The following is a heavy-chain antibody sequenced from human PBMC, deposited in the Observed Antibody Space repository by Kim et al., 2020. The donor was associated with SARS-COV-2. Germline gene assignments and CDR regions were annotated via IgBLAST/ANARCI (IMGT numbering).Heavy chain of an antibody. D-gene: IGHD3-3*01. CDR1: QDTFANFW. J-gene: IGHJ4*02. Sequence: GESLKISCQASQDTFANFWIGWVRQMPGKGLEWVGIIFPNDSDTRYSPTFQGQVIISADKSISTAYLQWSSLKASDTAIYYCARLSGLRFLEYFFDYWGQGTLVTVSS. V-gene: IGHV5-51*01. CDR3: ARLSGLRFLEYFFDY. CDR2: IFPNDSDT.